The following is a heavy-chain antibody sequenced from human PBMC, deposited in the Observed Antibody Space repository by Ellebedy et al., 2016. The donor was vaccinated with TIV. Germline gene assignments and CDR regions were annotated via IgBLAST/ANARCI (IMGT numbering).Heavy chain of an antibody. V-gene: IGHV1-2*02. J-gene: IGHJ4*02. CDR2: INPNTGAT. Sequence: AASVKVSCKTSGYTFAGSYIHWVRQAPGQGLEWMGWINPNTGATKYAQKVQGRVTMTRATSISTTYTELSSLRSDDAAVYYCAKALSADDYYVLDFWGQGTLLTVSS. D-gene: IGHD3-10*02. CDR3: AKALSADDYYVLDF. CDR1: GYTFAGSY.